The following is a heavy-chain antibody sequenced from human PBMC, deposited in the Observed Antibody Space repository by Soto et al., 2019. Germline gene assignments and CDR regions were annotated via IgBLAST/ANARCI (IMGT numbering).Heavy chain of an antibody. D-gene: IGHD2-2*01. CDR2: IYPGDSDT. Sequence: GESLKISCXGSGYIFTRYWIAWVRQMPGKGLEWMGMIYPGDSDTRYSPSFQGQVTISADKSINTVYLQWSSLKASDTAIYYCARGLSWYCSSTSCPRWHYYYYYGMDVWGQGTTVTVSS. CDR3: ARGLSWYCSSTSCPRWHYYYYYGMDV. CDR1: GYIFTRYW. J-gene: IGHJ6*02. V-gene: IGHV5-51*01.